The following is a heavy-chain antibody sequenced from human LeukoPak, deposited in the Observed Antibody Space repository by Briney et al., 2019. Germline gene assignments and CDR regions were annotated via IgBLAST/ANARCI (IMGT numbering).Heavy chain of an antibody. D-gene: IGHD6-13*01. CDR1: GMSFSSYE. CDR3: ASARLYSSSWYCYFDY. CDR2: ISSGGTTI. V-gene: IGHV3-48*03. J-gene: IGHJ4*02. Sequence: GGSLRLSCAASGMSFSSYEMNWVRQAPGKGLEWVSYISSGGTTIYYADSVKGRFTISRDNAKNSLYLQMINLRAEDTAVYYCASARLYSSSWYCYFDYWGRGTLVTVSS.